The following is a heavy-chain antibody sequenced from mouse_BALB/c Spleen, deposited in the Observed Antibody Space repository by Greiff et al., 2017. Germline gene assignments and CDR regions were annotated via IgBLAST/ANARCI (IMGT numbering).Heavy chain of an antibody. D-gene: IGHD4-1*01. Sequence: EVQLVESGGGLVQPGGSRKLSCAASGFTFSSFGMHWVRQAPEKGLEWVAYISSGSSTIYYADTVKGRFTISRDNPKNTLFLQMTSLRSEDTAMYYCARHWDFDYWGQGTTLTVSS. V-gene: IGHV5-17*02. J-gene: IGHJ2*01. CDR3: ARHWDFDY. CDR1: GFTFSSFG. CDR2: ISSGSSTI.